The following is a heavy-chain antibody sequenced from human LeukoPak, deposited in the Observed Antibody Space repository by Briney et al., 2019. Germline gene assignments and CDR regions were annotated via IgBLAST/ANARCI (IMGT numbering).Heavy chain of an antibody. CDR2: ISSSSSYI. V-gene: IGHV3-21*01. CDR1: GFTFSSYS. CDR3: ARDQKYATAIDY. Sequence: GGSLRLSCAASGFTFSSYSMNWVRQAPGKGLEWVSSISSSSSYIYYADSVKGRFTISRDNAKNSLYLQMNSLRAEDTAVYYCARDQKYATAIDYWGQGTLVTVSS. J-gene: IGHJ4*02.